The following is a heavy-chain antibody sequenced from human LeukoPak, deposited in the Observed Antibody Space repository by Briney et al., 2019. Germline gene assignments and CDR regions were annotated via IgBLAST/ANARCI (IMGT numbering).Heavy chain of an antibody. J-gene: IGHJ4*02. CDR3: ARDMIAVADLSFDY. CDR2: ISSSGSTI. D-gene: IGHD6-19*01. V-gene: IGHV3-11*01. CDR1: GFTFSDYY. Sequence: PGGSLRLSCAASGFTFSDYYMSWIRQAPGKGLEWVSYISSSGSTIYYADSVKGRFTISRDNAKNSLYLQMNSLRAEDTAVYYCARDMIAVADLSFDYWGQGTLVTVSS.